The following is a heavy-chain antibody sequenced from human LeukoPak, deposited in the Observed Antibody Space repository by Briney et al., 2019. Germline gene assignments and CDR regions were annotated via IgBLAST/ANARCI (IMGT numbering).Heavy chain of an antibody. J-gene: IGHJ4*02. CDR3: ARAAMDPLFDY. Sequence: GGSLRLSCAASGFTFSSYGMHWVRQAPGKGLEWVAFIPYDGSNKYYADSVKGRFTISRDNSKNTLYLQMNSLRAEDTAVYYCARAAMDPLFDYWGQGTLVTVSS. V-gene: IGHV3-30*02. D-gene: IGHD5-18*01. CDR1: GFTFSSYG. CDR2: IPYDGSNK.